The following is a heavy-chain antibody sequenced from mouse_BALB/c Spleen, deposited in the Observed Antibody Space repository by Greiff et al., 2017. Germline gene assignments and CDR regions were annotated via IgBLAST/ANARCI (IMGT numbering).Heavy chain of an antibody. CDR1: GYTFTDYN. CDR2: INPNNGGT. D-gene: IGHD1-1*01. CDR3: ARGEYGSSYYYAMDY. J-gene: IGHJ4*01. V-gene: IGHV1-18*01. Sequence: EVQLQESGPELVKPGASVKIPCKASGYTFTDYNMDWVKQSHGKSLEWIGDINPNNGGTIYNQKFKGKATLTVDKSSSTAYMELRSLTSEDTAVYYCARGEYGSSYYYAMDYWGQGTSVTVSS.